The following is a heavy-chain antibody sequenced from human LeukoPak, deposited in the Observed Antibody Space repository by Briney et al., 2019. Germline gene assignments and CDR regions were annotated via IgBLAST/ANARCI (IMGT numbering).Heavy chain of an antibody. CDR3: ARRDTVRTFDY. D-gene: IGHD3-16*02. CDR2: ISGSGGST. CDR1: GFTFNNDG. Sequence: HTGGSLRLSCAASGFTFNNDGLDWVRQAPGKGLEWVSGISGSGGSTYYADSVKGRFTISRDNYKNTLYLQMNSLRGEDTAVYYCARRDTVRTFDYWGQGTLVTVSS. V-gene: IGHV3-23*01. J-gene: IGHJ4*02.